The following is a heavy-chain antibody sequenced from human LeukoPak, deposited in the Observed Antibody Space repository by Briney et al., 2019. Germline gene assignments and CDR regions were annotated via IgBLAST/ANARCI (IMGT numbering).Heavy chain of an antibody. D-gene: IGHD2-15*01. CDR1: GFTFSSYA. V-gene: IGHV3-23*01. Sequence: PGGSLRLSCAASGFTFSSYAKSWVRQAPGKGLEWVSAISGSGGSTYYADSVKGRFTISRDNSKNTLYLQMNSLRAEDTAVYYCAKDRGYCSGGSCSFNYWGQGTLVTVSS. CDR2: ISGSGGST. CDR3: AKDRGYCSGGSCSFNY. J-gene: IGHJ4*02.